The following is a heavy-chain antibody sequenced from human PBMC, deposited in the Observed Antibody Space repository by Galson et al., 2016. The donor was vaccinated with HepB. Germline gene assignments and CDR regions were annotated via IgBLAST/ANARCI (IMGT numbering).Heavy chain of an antibody. CDR3: ARSLSLARPVFEY. D-gene: IGHD2/OR15-2a*01. CDR2: TYYSGGT. Sequence: SETLSLTCAVSGGSLTSANWWSWVRQPPGKGLEWIGYTYYSGGTNYNPSLKSRVTLSIDTSRNQFDLRLSSVTAADTAVYYCARSLSLARPVFEYWGQGIRVTVSS. J-gene: IGHJ4*02. V-gene: IGHV4-4*02. CDR1: GGSLTSANW.